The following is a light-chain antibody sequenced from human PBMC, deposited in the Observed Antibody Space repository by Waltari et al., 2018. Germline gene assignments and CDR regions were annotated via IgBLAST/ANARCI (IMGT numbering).Light chain of an antibody. CDR1: QTITVSW. V-gene: IGKV3-20*01. CDR2: GAS. J-gene: IGKJ4*01. Sequence: EIVLPQSPGTLSVSPGDRVSVSCRANQTITVSWLTWYHQKPGQAPRLLIYGASNRAPGIPDSFSGSWSGTDFTLTISKLEPEDSAVYYCQQYDRSVVTFGGGTKLEIK. CDR3: QQYDRSVVT.